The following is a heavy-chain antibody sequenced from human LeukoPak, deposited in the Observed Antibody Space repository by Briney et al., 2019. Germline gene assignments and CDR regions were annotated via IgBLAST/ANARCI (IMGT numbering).Heavy chain of an antibody. CDR1: SYNIANYW. J-gene: IGHJ5*02. CDR3: ARRDYTSVWFDP. Sequence: GESLKISCKASSYNIANYWIGWVRQMPWKGLEWMGLIYPGGSQTIYSPSFQGQVTISVDWSTSTVYLQWNTLKASDTAMYYCARRDYTSVWFDPWGQGTLVNVSS. V-gene: IGHV5-51*01. D-gene: IGHD4-11*01. CDR2: IYPGGSQT.